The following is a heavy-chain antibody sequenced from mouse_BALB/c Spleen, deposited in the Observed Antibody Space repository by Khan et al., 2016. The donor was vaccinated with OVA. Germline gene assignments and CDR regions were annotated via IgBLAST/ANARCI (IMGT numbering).Heavy chain of an antibody. CDR1: GYAVSSYW. J-gene: IGHJ3*01. Sequence: QVQLQQPGAELVRPGSSVKISCKASGYAVSSYWMNWVKQRPGQGLEWIGQIYPGDDNTYYNGKFKGKATLTSDKSSSTAYMHLTSLTSEDSAVYFCAREGYYGSRRAWFAYGGQGTLVTVSA. D-gene: IGHD1-1*01. CDR3: AREGYYGSRRAWFAY. V-gene: IGHV1-80*01. CDR2: IYPGDDNT.